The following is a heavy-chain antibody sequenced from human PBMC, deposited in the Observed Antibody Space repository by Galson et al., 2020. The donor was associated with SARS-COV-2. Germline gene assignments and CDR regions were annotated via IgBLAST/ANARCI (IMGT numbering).Heavy chain of an antibody. Sequence: GESLKISCAASEFTFNSYTMSWVRQTPGQGLEWVSSISSSGNYIYYADSVKGRFTISRDNAKSSLYLQMNNLRAEDTAVYYCARWDCSGGSCYSRGFYYGIDVWGQGTTVTVSS. CDR2: ISSSGNYI. CDR3: ARWDCSGGSCYSRGFYYGIDV. V-gene: IGHV3-21*01. D-gene: IGHD2-15*01. CDR1: EFTFNSYT. J-gene: IGHJ6*02.